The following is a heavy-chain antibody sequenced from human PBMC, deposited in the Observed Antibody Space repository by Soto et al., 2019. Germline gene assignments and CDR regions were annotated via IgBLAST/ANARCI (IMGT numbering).Heavy chain of an antibody. D-gene: IGHD3-10*01. CDR3: ARDQNGSGNYYTRYFDY. CDR2: IYHSGST. CDR1: GGSINSRYW. J-gene: IGHJ4*02. V-gene: IGHV4-4*02. Sequence: SETLSLTCAVSGGSINSRYWWSWVRQSPGKGLEWIGEIYHSGSTNYNPSLKSRVTISVDKSKNQFSLNLSSVTAADTAVYYCARDQNGSGNYYTRYFDYWGQGTLVTSPQ.